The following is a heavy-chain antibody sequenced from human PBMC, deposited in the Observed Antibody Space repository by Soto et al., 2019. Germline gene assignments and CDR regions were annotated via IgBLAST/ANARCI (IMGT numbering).Heavy chain of an antibody. J-gene: IGHJ6*02. CDR3: AREDDGGDRDYYGLDV. CDR1: GGSISTDHYH. D-gene: IGHD2-21*02. Sequence: QVQLQESGPGLVRPSQTLSLTCTVSGGSISTDHYHWTWIRQAPGKSLEWIGYIHYSGSIQFNPSLQSRVSMLVDTSKNLYPLRLSSVTAADTAVYFCAREDDGGDRDYYGLDVWGQGTTVTVSS. CDR2: IHYSGSI. V-gene: IGHV4-30-4*01.